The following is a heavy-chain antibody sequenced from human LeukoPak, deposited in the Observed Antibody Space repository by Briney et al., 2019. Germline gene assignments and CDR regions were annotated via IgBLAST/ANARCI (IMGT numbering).Heavy chain of an antibody. J-gene: IGHJ4*02. Sequence: GRSLRLSCAASGFTFSSYGIHWVRQAPGKGLEWVAVIWYDGSNKYYADSVKGRFTISRDNSKNTLYLQMNSLRAEDTAVYYCARDPYYDSSGYEYYFDYWGQGTLVTVSS. CDR3: ARDPYYDSSGYEYYFDY. V-gene: IGHV3-33*01. CDR2: IWYDGSNK. CDR1: GFTFSSYG. D-gene: IGHD3-22*01.